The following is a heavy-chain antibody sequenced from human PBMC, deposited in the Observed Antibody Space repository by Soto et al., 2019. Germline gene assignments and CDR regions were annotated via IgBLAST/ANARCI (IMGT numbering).Heavy chain of an antibody. V-gene: IGHV3-72*01. J-gene: IGHJ6*02. CDR3: ARDGAYYYGMDV. D-gene: IGHD3-16*01. CDR2: TRNKANSYTT. Sequence: GVPLRLSCAASGFTFIDHYMDWVRQAPGKGLEWVGRTRNKANSYTTEYAASVKGRFTISRDDSKNSLYLQMNSLKTEDTAVYYCARDGAYYYGMDVWGQGTTVTVSS. CDR1: GFTFIDHY.